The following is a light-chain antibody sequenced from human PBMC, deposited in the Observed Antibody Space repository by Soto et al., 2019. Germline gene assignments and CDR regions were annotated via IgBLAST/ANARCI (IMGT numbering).Light chain of an antibody. V-gene: IGKV3-20*01. CDR1: QTVNSNY. Sequence: EIVLTQSPGTLSLSPGEGATLSCRASQTVNSNYLAWYQQKPGQAPRLLIYGASSRATGIPDRFSGSGSGTVFALSISRLEPEDFAVYYCQQCGSSPWTFGQGTKVEIK. CDR2: GAS. J-gene: IGKJ1*01. CDR3: QQCGSSPWT.